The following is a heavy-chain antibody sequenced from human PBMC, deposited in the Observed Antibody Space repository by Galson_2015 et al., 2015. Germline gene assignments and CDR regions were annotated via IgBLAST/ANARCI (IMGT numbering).Heavy chain of an antibody. Sequence: SLRLTCAVSEFTFSSYWMSWVRQAPGKGLEWVANIEQDGSEKYYVDSVTGRFTISRDNAKNSLYLQMNSLGGEDTAVYYCARRRFGELLDYWGQGALVTVSS. V-gene: IGHV3-7*01. CDR1: EFTFSSYW. D-gene: IGHD3-10*01. CDR3: ARRRFGELLDY. J-gene: IGHJ4*02. CDR2: IEQDGSEK.